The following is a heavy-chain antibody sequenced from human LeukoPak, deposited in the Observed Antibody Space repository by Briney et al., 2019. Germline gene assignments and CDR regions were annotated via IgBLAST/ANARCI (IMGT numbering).Heavy chain of an antibody. Sequence: ASVKVSCKASGYTFTSYGISWVRQAPGQGLEWMGWISAYNGNTNYAQKLQGRVTMTTDTSTSTAYMELRSLRSDDTAVYYCAREWGITMDRGVIKGRGYFDYWGQGTLVTVSS. V-gene: IGHV1-18*01. J-gene: IGHJ4*02. CDR2: ISAYNGNT. D-gene: IGHD3-10*01. CDR1: GYTFTSYG. CDR3: AREWGITMDRGVIKGRGYFDY.